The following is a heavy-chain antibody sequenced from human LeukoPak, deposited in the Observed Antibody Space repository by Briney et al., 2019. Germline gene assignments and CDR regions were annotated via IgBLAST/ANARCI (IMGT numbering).Heavy chain of an antibody. D-gene: IGHD3-16*01. CDR1: GYTFTGYY. CDR3: ATLSMITFGGVPDY. J-gene: IGHJ4*02. CDR2: INPNSGGT. V-gene: IGHV1-2*02. Sequence: ASVKVSCKASGYTFTGYYMHWVRQAPGQGLECMGWINPNSGGTNYAQKFQGRVTMTRDTSISTAYMELSRLRSDDTAVYYCATLSMITFGGVPDYWGQGTLVTVSS.